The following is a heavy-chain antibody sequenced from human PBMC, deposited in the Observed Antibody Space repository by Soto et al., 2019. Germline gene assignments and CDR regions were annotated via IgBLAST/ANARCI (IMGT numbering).Heavy chain of an antibody. J-gene: IGHJ6*02. Sequence: GSLKLSCAASGFTFSSYGMHWVRQAPGKGLEWVAVIWYDGSNKYYADSVKGRFTISRDNSKNTLYLQMNSLRAEDTAVYYCAREAAVAGPPRLNYYYYGMDVWGQGTTVTVSS. D-gene: IGHD6-19*01. CDR3: AREAAVAGPPRLNYYYYGMDV. V-gene: IGHV3-33*01. CDR1: GFTFSSYG. CDR2: IWYDGSNK.